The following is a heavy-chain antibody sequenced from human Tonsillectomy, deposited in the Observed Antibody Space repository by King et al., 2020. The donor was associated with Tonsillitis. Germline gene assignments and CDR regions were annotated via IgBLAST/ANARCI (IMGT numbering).Heavy chain of an antibody. D-gene: IGHD5-12*01. Sequence: TLKESGPTLVKPTETLTLTCTFSGFSLITSGVGVGWIRQPPGKGLEWLALIYWDNDTRYSPSLKSRLTITKDTSRNKVVLTMTNMDPVDTATYFCARRHSGLLVAAPIRDAFDIWGQGTMVTVSS. J-gene: IGHJ3*02. CDR3: ARRHSGLLVAAPIRDAFDI. CDR1: GFSLITSGVG. CDR2: IYWDNDT. V-gene: IGHV2-5*02.